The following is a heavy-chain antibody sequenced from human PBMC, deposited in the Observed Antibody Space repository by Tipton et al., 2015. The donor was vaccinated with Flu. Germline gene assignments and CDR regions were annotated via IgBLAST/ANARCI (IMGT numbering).Heavy chain of an antibody. Sequence: QVQLVQSGAEVKKPGASVKVSCKASGYTFIGYYMHWVRQAPGQGLEWMGRINPNSGGTDYAQKFQGRVTMTRDTSISTAYMERSRLRSDDTAVYYCARATRGIFGVVIKQDGGFDPWGQGTLVTVSS. D-gene: IGHD3-3*01. CDR1: GYTFIGYY. V-gene: IGHV1-2*06. CDR3: ARATRGIFGVVIKQDGGFDP. J-gene: IGHJ5*02. CDR2: INPNSGGT.